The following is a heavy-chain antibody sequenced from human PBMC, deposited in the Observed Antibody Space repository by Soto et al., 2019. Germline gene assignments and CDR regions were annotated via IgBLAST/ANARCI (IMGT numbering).Heavy chain of an antibody. D-gene: IGHD3-22*01. V-gene: IGHV3-23*01. CDR3: AKTHYYDSSGYYLDYFHY. J-gene: IGHJ4*02. CDR1: GFTFSSYA. Sequence: PGGSLRLSCAASGFTFSSYAMSWVRQAPGKGLEWVSGISDSGGNTYYADSVKGRFTISRDNAKNTLYLRMNSLRAEDTAVYYCAKTHYYDSSGYYLDYFHYWGQGTLVTVS. CDR2: ISDSGGNT.